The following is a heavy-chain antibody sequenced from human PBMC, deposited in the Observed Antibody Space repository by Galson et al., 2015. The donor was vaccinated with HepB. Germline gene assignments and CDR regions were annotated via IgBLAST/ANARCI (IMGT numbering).Heavy chain of an antibody. J-gene: IGHJ4*02. CDR2: ISTYNGNT. CDR3: ARVSAKFDYVWGSYRYWDPTKQADYFDY. D-gene: IGHD3-16*02. CDR1: GYTFTSYG. Sequence: SVKVSCKASGYTFTSYGISWVRQAPGQGLEWMGWISTYNGNTNYAQKIQGRATMTIDTSTNTAYMELRSLRSDDTAVYYCARVSAKFDYVWGSYRYWDPTKQADYFDYWGQGTLVSVSS. V-gene: IGHV1-18*01.